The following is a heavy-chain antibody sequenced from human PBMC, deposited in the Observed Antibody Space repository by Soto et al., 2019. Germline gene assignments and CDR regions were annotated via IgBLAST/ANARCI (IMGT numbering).Heavy chain of an antibody. CDR3: ARDPHAGSGYGGFDY. J-gene: IGHJ4*02. CDR1: GFTVSSNY. V-gene: IGHV3-53*02. D-gene: IGHD6-13*01. Sequence: EVQLVETGGGLIQPGGSLRLSCAASGFTVSSNYMNWVRQAPGKGLEWVSVIYSGGSTYYADSVKGRFTISRDNSKNTLYLQMNSLRAEDTAIYYCARDPHAGSGYGGFDYWGQGTLVTVSS. CDR2: IYSGGST.